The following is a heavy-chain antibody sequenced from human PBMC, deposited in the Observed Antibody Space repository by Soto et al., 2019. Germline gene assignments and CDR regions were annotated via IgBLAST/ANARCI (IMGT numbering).Heavy chain of an antibody. CDR3: ARDSDCHSTSCFFPPHV. Sequence: GGSLRLSCSASGFTFSDENMSWVHQVPGKGPEWVSGISGGGSYIFYADSVQGRFSISRDNPKNSLFLEMNSLRVEDTAVYYCARDSDCHSTSCFFPPHVWGQGTTVTVSS. D-gene: IGHD2-2*01. V-gene: IGHV3-21*06. CDR2: ISGGGSYI. J-gene: IGHJ6*02. CDR1: GFTFSDEN.